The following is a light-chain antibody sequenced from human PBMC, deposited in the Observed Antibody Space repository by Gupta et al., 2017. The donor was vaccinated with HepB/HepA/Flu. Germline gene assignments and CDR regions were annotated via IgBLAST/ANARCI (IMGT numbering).Light chain of an antibody. J-gene: IGLJ1*01. CDR3: CSYAGRSYV. Sequence: QSALTQPRSVSGSPGQSVTISCPGTSSDVGGYNYVSWYQQHPGKAPKLMIYDVSKRPSGVPDRFSGSKSGNTASLTISGLQAEDEADYYCCSYAGRSYVFGSGTKVTVL. CDR1: SSDVGGYNY. V-gene: IGLV2-11*01. CDR2: DVS.